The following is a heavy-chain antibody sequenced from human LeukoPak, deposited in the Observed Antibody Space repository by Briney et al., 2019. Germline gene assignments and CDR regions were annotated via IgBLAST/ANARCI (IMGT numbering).Heavy chain of an antibody. Sequence: SETLSLTCTVSGYSISSGYYWGWIRQPPGKGLEWIGSIYHSGSTYYNPSLKSRVTISVDTSKNQFSLKLSSVTAADTAVYYCARENPRAGTSDMIDYWGQGTLVTVSS. CDR2: IYHSGST. D-gene: IGHD6-13*01. V-gene: IGHV4-38-2*02. J-gene: IGHJ4*02. CDR3: ARENPRAGTSDMIDY. CDR1: GYSISSGYY.